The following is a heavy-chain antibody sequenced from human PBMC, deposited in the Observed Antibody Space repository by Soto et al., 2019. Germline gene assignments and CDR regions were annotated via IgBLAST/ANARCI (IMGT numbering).Heavy chain of an antibody. D-gene: IGHD2-21*02. CDR1: GYTFTHFC. CDR3: ARAGTAIGF. CDR2: ISAYNGNT. V-gene: IGHV1-18*01. J-gene: IGHJ4*02. Sequence: QVQLVQSGAEVKQPGASVEVSCKTSGYTFTHFCRRWVRQAPGQGIEWMGCISAYNGNTNYRQNFQGRITMTTDTSTSRVNNELRRVNSDDSVVDYCARAGTAIGFWGQGTLVTVSS.